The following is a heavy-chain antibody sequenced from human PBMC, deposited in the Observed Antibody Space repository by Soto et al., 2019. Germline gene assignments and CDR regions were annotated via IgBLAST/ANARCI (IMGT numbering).Heavy chain of an antibody. J-gene: IGHJ6*02. D-gene: IGHD2-15*01. Sequence: GGSLRLSCAASGFTFSSYSMNWVRQAPGKGLEWVSYISSSSSTIYYADSVKGRFTISRDNAKNSLYLQMNSLRDEDTAVYYCARDRMGSGDYGMDVWGQGTTVTVSS. CDR3: ARDRMGSGDYGMDV. CDR2: ISSSSSTI. CDR1: GFTFSSYS. V-gene: IGHV3-48*02.